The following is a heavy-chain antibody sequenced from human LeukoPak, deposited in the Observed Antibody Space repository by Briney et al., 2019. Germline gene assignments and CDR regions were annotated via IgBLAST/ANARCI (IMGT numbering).Heavy chain of an antibody. Sequence: GGSLRLSCAASGFTFSSYSMNWVRQAPGKGLEWVSSISSSSSYIYYADSVKGRFTISRNNAKNSLYLQMNSLRAEDTAVYYCARDDLIDRIEWGQGTLVTVSS. CDR2: ISSSSSYI. CDR1: GFTFSSYS. D-gene: IGHD3-22*01. V-gene: IGHV3-21*01. CDR3: ARDDLIDRIE. J-gene: IGHJ4*02.